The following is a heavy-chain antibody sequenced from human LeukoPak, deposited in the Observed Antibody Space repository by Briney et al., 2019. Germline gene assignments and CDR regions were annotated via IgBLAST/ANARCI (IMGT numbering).Heavy chain of an antibody. Sequence: GGSLRLSCEASAFTFSSYSMNWVRQAPGKGLEWVSSISSSGSFMNYADAVKGRFTISRDNARNSLYLQMNSLRAEDTAVYYCARVGCRSGGCSSRGVSYYGMDVWGQGTTVTVSS. CDR1: AFTFSSYS. V-gene: IGHV3-21*01. CDR2: ISSSGSFM. CDR3: ARVGCRSGGCSSRGVSYYGMDV. D-gene: IGHD2-15*01. J-gene: IGHJ6*02.